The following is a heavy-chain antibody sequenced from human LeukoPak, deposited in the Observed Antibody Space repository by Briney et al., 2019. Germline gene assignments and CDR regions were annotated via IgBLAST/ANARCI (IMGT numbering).Heavy chain of an antibody. CDR1: GYTLTELS. Sequence: GSVKVSCKVSGYTLTELSMHWVRQAPGKGLEWMGGFDPEDGETIYAQKFQGRVTMTEDTSTDTAYMELSSLRSEDTAVYYCATSPTYIAAAGYYFDYWGQGTLVTVSS. V-gene: IGHV1-24*01. CDR3: ATSPTYIAAAGYYFDY. D-gene: IGHD6-13*01. CDR2: FDPEDGET. J-gene: IGHJ4*02.